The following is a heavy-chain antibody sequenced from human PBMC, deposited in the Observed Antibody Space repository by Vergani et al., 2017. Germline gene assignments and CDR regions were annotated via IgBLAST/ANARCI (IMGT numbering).Heavy chain of an antibody. CDR1: GFTFSSYG. Sequence: QVQLVESGGGVVQPGRSLRLSCAASGFTFSSYGMHWVRQAPGKGLEWVAVISYDGSNKYYADSVKGRFTISRDNSKNTLYLQMNSLRAEDTAVYYCAGEIFRYSSGWYVDYWGQGTLVTVSS. CDR3: AGEIFRYSSGWYVDY. CDR2: ISYDGSNK. J-gene: IGHJ4*02. D-gene: IGHD6-19*01. V-gene: IGHV3-30*03.